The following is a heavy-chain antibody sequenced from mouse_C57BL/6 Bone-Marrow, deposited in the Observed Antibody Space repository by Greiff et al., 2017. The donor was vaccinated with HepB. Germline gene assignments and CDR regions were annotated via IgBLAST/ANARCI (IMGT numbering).Heavy chain of an antibody. CDR3: ARGGTTVVAPFAY. V-gene: IGHV1-69*01. CDR2: IDPSDSYT. CDR1: GYTFTSYW. J-gene: IGHJ3*01. Sequence: QVQLQQSGAELVMPGASVKLSCKASGYTFTSYWMHWVKQRPGQGLEWIGEIDPSDSYTNYNQKFKGKSTLTVDKSSSTAYMQLSSLTSEDSAVYYCARGGTTVVAPFAYWGQGTLVTVSA. D-gene: IGHD1-1*01.